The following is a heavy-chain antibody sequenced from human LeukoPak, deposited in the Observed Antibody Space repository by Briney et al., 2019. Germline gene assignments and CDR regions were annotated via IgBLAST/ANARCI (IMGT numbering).Heavy chain of an antibody. J-gene: IGHJ6*03. V-gene: IGHV1-2*02. CDR3: ARANSGHYYYYYMDV. Sequence: ASVKVSCKASGYTFTGYYMHWARQAPGQGLEWMGWINPNSGGTNYAQKFQGRVTMTRDTSISTAYMELSRLRSDDTAVYYCARANSGHYYYYYMDVWGKGTTVTVSS. CDR1: GYTFTGYY. D-gene: IGHD6-19*01. CDR2: INPNSGGT.